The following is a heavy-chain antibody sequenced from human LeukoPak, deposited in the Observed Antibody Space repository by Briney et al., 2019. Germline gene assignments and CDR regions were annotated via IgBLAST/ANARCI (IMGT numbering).Heavy chain of an antibody. J-gene: IGHJ6*02. CDR2: ISWNSGSI. CDR1: GFTFDDYA. D-gene: IGHD2-2*02. Sequence: GRSLRLSCAASGFTFDDYAMHWVRQAPGKGLEWVSGISWNSGSIGYADSVKGRFTISRDNAKNSLYLQMNRLRAEDTALYYCALVPAAIRGYYYYGMDVWGQGTTVTVSS. CDR3: ALVPAAIRGYYYYGMDV. V-gene: IGHV3-9*01.